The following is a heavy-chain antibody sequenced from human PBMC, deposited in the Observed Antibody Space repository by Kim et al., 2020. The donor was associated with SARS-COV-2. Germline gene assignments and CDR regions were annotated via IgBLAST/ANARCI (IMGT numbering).Heavy chain of an antibody. V-gene: IGHV4-59*08. CDR2: IYNSGST. J-gene: IGHJ6*02. Sequence: SETLSLTCTVSGGSISGYYWSWIRQPPGKGLEWIGYIYNSGSTNYSPSLKSRVTISVDTSKNQFSLHLTSVTAADTAVYYCASQGANYYYGMDVWGQGTT. CDR1: GGSISGYY. D-gene: IGHD3-16*01. CDR3: ASQGANYYYGMDV.